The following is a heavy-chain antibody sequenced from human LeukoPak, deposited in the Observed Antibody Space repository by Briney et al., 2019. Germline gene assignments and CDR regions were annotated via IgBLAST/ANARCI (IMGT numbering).Heavy chain of an antibody. CDR3: ARDLLGYGSGSFAGGNWFDP. Sequence: ASVKVSCKASGYTFTSYGISWVRQAPGQGLEWMGWISAYNGNTNYAQKLQGRVTMTTDTSTSTAYMELRSLRSDDTAVYYCARDLLGYGSGSFAGGNWFDPWGQGTLVTVSS. CDR2: ISAYNGNT. J-gene: IGHJ5*02. CDR1: GYTFTSYG. D-gene: IGHD3-10*01. V-gene: IGHV1-18*01.